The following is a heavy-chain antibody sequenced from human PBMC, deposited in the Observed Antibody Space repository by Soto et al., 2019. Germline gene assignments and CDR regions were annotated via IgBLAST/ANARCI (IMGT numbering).Heavy chain of an antibody. Sequence: QVQLGESGGGVVQPGRSLRLSCAASGFTFSSYAMHWVRQAPGKGLYWVAVISYDGSNKYYADSVKGRFTISRDNSKNTLYLQMNSLRAEDTAVYYCARTGNQLRIDYWGQGTLVTVSS. V-gene: IGHV3-30-3*01. D-gene: IGHD2-2*01. CDR1: GFTFSSYA. J-gene: IGHJ4*02. CDR2: ISYDGSNK. CDR3: ARTGNQLRIDY.